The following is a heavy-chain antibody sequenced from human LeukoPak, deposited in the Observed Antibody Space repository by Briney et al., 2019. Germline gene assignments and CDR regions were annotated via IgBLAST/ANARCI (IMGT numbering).Heavy chain of an antibody. CDR2: INTGGTDT. J-gene: IGHJ4*02. CDR3: ARDEESSSSGLDY. D-gene: IGHD6-6*01. CDR1: GFTFSSFW. Sequence: GGSLRLSCAASGFTFSSFWMHWVRQVPGKGLVWVSRINTGGTDTVYADSVKGRFTTSRDNAKNTLYLQMNSLRAEDTAVYYCARDEESSSSGLDYWGQGTLVIVSS. V-gene: IGHV3-74*01.